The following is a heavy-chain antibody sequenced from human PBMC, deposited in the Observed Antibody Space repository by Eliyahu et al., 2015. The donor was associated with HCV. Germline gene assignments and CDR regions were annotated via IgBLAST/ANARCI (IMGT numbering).Heavy chain of an antibody. V-gene: IGHV4-39*07. CDR2: IYYSGTT. J-gene: IGHJ4*02. D-gene: IGHD4-17*01. Sequence: QLQLQESGPGLVKPSEPLSLTCSVSXXSIXSSXYYWAWIRQPPGKGLESIGTIYYSGTTYYNPSLKSRVTISLDTSKNQFSLKLNSVTAADTAVYFCARTHRYPLYSDDYWGQGILVTVSS. CDR3: ARTHRYPLYSDDY. CDR1: XXSIXSSXYY.